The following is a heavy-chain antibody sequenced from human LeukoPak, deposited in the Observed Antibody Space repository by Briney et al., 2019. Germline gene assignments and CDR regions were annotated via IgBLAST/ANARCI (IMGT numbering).Heavy chain of an antibody. V-gene: IGHV3-30*03. J-gene: IGHJ4*02. CDR1: GFTFSSYG. CDR3: ARANYLDY. CDR2: ISYDGSNK. Sequence: GVLRLSCAASGFTFSSYGMHWVRQAPGKGLEWVAVISYDGSNKYYADSVKGRFTISRDNSKNTPYLQMNSLRAEDTAVYYCARANYLDYWGQGTLVTVSS.